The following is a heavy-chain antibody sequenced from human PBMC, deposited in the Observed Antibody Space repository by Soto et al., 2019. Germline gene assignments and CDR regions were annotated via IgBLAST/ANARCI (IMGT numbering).Heavy chain of an antibody. Sequence: QVQLVESGGGVVQPGRSLRLSCAASGFILSTYAMYWVRQAPGKGLEWVAVISYDGNNKYYAASVKGRFTISRDNSKTTLYLQMNSLRAEDTAVYYCARAGCDGGRCYTLVGLRYGMDVWGQGTTVTVSS. J-gene: IGHJ6*02. CDR2: ISYDGNNK. CDR3: ARAGCDGGRCYTLVGLRYGMDV. V-gene: IGHV3-30-3*01. D-gene: IGHD2-15*01. CDR1: GFILSTYA.